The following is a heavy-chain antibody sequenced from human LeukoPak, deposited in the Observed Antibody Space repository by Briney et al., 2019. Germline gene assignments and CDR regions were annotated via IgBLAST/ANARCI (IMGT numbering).Heavy chain of an antibody. CDR2: IYYSGST. D-gene: IGHD6-6*01. CDR1: GGSISSYY. V-gene: IGHV4-59*08. J-gene: IGHJ4*02. CDR3: ASLGIAARGNYFDY. Sequence: SETLSLTCTVSGGSISSYYWSWIRQPPGKGLEWIGYIYYSGSTNYNPSLKSRVTISVDTSKNQFSLKLSPVTAADTAVYYCASLGIAARGNYFDYWGQGTLVTVSS.